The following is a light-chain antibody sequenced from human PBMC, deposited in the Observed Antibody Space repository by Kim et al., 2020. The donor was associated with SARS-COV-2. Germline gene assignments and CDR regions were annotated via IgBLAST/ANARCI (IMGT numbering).Light chain of an antibody. CDR2: DAS. V-gene: IGKV1-27*01. CDR3: QTCHSAPWT. CDR1: QAISNF. J-gene: IGKJ1*01. Sequence: DIQMTQSPSSLSASVGDRVTITCRSSQAISNFLAWYQQKPGKVPEILIYDASVLQSGVPSRFSGSGSGTDFTLTISSLQPEDVATYYCQTCHSAPWTFGQGTKLEIK.